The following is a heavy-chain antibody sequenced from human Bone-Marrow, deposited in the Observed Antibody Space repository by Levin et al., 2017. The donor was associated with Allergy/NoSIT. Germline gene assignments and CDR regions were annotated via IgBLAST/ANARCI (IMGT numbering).Heavy chain of an antibody. CDR2: ISSSGSAR. CDR3: AKDRGNDYGCFDS. CDR1: GFTLRSYS. J-gene: IGHJ4*02. V-gene: IGHV3-48*04. D-gene: IGHD5-12*01. Sequence: GGSLRLSCAASGFTLRSYSMNWVRQSPGKGLEWISYISSSGSARYYADSVQGRFTVSRDNAKNLVYLQMDSLRGEDTAVYYCAKDRGNDYGCFDSWGQGTPVTVSS.